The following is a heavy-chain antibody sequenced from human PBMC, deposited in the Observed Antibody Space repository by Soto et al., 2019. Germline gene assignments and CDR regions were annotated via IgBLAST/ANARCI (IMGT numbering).Heavy chain of an antibody. CDR1: GGSISSSNW. CDR2: IYHSGST. Sequence: PSETLSLTCAVSGGSISSSNWWSWARQPPGKGLEWIGEIYHSGSTNYNPSLKSRVTISVDKSKNQFSLKLSSVTAADTAVYYCARVAPYYDYVWGSYRPQFFFDYWGQGILVTVSS. D-gene: IGHD3-16*02. J-gene: IGHJ4*02. V-gene: IGHV4-4*02. CDR3: ARVAPYYDYVWGSYRPQFFFDY.